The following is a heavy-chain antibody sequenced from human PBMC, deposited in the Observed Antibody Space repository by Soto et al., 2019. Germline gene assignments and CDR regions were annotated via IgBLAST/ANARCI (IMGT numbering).Heavy chain of an antibody. V-gene: IGHV1-46*01. CDR3: ARGDRDGYSV. J-gene: IGHJ4*02. CDR2: INPNGGTT. CDR1: GYTFIMHY. D-gene: IGHD4-4*01. Sequence: QVQLVQSGAEVKKPGASVKLTCKASGYTFIMHYIHWVRQAPGQGLEWMGVINPNGGTTNYAQKFQGRVTLTGDTSTSTVYMDLSSLRSEDTALYYCARGDRDGYSVWGQGTQVTVSS.